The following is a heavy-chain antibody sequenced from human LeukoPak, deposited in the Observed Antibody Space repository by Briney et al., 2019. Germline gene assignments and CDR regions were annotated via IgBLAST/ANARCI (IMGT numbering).Heavy chain of an antibody. Sequence: PGGSLRLSCAASGFTFSSYKMNWVRQAPGKGLEWVSSISSTSTYIYYADSVKGRFTISRDNAKNSLYLQMNSLRAEDTAVYYCARDMSGIAVAGMDYWGQGTLVTVSS. CDR1: GFTFSSYK. D-gene: IGHD6-19*01. J-gene: IGHJ4*02. V-gene: IGHV3-21*01. CDR2: ISSTSTYI. CDR3: ARDMSGIAVAGMDY.